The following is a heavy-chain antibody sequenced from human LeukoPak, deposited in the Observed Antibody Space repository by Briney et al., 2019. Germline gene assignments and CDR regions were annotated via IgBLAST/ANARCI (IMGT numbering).Heavy chain of an antibody. CDR1: GGSISTYS. D-gene: IGHD2-8*02. CDR3: ARDRRLLGPTHDY. V-gene: IGHV4-59*12. CDR2: NYFSGTT. Sequence: SETLSLTCTISGGSISTYSWNWIRQPPGKGLEWIGYNYFSGTTNYNPALKSRVTISVDTSKNQFSLKLSSVTAADTAVYYCARDRRLLGPTHDYWGQGTLVTVSS. J-gene: IGHJ4*02.